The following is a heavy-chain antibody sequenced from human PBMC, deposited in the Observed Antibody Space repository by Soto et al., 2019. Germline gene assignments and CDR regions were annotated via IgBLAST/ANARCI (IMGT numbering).Heavy chain of an antibody. V-gene: IGHV3-23*01. CDR2: ISGSGGST. CDR3: AKDGDSSSSMDIVATIRSNYFDY. D-gene: IGHD5-12*01. Sequence: PGGSLRLSCAASGFTFSSYAMSWVRQAPGKGLEWVSAISGSGGSTYYADSVKGRFTISRDNSKNTLYLQMNSLRAEDTAVYYCAKDGDSSSSMDIVATIRSNYFDYWGQGTLVTVSS. J-gene: IGHJ4*02. CDR1: GFTFSSYA.